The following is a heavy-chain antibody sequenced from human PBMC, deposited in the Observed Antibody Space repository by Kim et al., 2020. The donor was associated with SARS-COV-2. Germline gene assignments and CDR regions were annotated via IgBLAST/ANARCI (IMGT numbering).Heavy chain of an antibody. Sequence: GGSLRLSCVASGFNFNNDVMHWVRQAPGKGLEWVANDYFDGTNENYADSVRGRFSISRDNSKNTLFLQMNGLSGEDTGVYYGARASEMLSITTCFDSCG. J-gene: IGHJ5*01. CDR1: GFNFNNDV. D-gene: IGHD1-1*01. CDR3: ARASEMLSITTCFDS. CDR2: DYFDGTNE. V-gene: IGHV3-33*01.